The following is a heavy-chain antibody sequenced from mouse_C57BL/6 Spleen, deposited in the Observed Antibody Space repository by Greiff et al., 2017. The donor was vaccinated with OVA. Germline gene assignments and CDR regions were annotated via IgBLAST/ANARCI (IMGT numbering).Heavy chain of an antibody. CDR3: SREPNEDYFDY. CDR1: GYTFTDYN. V-gene: IGHV1-22*01. CDR2: INPNNGGT. Sequence: EVQLQESGPELVKPGASVKMSCKASGYTFTDYNMHWVKQSHGKSLEWIGYINPNNGGTSYNQKFKGQATLTVNKSSSTAYMELRSLTSEDSAVYYCSREPNEDYFDYWGQGTTLTVSS. J-gene: IGHJ2*01.